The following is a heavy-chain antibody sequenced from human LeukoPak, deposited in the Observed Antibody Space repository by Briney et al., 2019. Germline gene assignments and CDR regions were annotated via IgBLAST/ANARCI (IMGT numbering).Heavy chain of an antibody. Sequence: GGSLRLSCAASGFNFRSDWMHWVRQAPGKELVWVSRINSDGTGTYADSVKGRFTISRDNANNTLYLQMNSLRVDDTAVYYCTRDARTCHSSGCWKPSDYWGQGALVTVSS. CDR1: GFNFRSDW. CDR2: INSDGTGT. D-gene: IGHD3-22*01. V-gene: IGHV3-74*01. J-gene: IGHJ4*02. CDR3: TRDARTCHSSGCWKPSDY.